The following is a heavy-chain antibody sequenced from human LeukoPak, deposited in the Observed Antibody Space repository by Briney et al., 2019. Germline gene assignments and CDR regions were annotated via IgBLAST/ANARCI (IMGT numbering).Heavy chain of an antibody. Sequence: HPGGSLRLSCAASGFTFSSYSMNWVRQAPGKGLEWVANIKEDGSEKYYVDSVKGRLTISRDNAKNSLYLQMNSLRAEDTAVYYCARDSSGWSDLDYWGQGTLVTVSS. CDR3: ARDSSGWSDLDY. J-gene: IGHJ4*02. CDR2: IKEDGSEK. CDR1: GFTFSSYS. V-gene: IGHV3-7*05. D-gene: IGHD6-19*01.